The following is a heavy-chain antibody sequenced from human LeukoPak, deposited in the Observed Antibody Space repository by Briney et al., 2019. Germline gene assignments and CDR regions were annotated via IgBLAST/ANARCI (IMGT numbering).Heavy chain of an antibody. CDR1: GGSFSGYY. Sequence: SETLSLTCAVYGGSFSGYYWSWIRQPPGKGPEWIGEINHSGSTNYNPSLKSRVTISVDTSKNQFSLKLSSVTAADTAVYYCARALDILTGTFDYWGQGTLVTVSS. J-gene: IGHJ4*02. D-gene: IGHD3-9*01. V-gene: IGHV4-34*01. CDR3: ARALDILTGTFDY. CDR2: INHSGST.